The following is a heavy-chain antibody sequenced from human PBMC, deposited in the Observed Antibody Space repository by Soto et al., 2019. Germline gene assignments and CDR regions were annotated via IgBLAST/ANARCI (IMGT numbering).Heavy chain of an antibody. CDR2: IKNKPKSYTT. CDR1: GFTFSDHY. Sequence: EVQLVESGGGLVQPGGSLRLSCAASGFTFSDHYMDWVRQAPGKGLEWIGRIKNKPKSYTTQYAASVKGRFIISRDDSINSLHLQMESLRADDTAVYYCARYIVATKYLDYWGQGTRVTVSS. J-gene: IGHJ4*02. D-gene: IGHD5-12*01. V-gene: IGHV3-72*01. CDR3: ARYIVATKYLDY.